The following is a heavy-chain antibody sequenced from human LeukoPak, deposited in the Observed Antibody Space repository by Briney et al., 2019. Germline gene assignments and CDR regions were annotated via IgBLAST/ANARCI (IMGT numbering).Heavy chain of an antibody. CDR2: ISGSGGST. V-gene: IGHV3-23*01. CDR1: GFTFSSYG. J-gene: IGHJ4*02. D-gene: IGHD6-13*01. CDR3: ARLDSSRVPDY. Sequence: GGSLRLSCAASGFTFSSYGMSWVRQAPGKGLEWVSAISGSGGSTYYADSVKGRFTISRDNSKNTLYLQMNSLRAEDTALYYCARLDSSRVPDYWGQGTLVTVSS.